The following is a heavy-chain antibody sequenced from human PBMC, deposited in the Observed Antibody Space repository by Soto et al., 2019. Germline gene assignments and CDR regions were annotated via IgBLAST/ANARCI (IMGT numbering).Heavy chain of an antibody. CDR3: AHSALHMITFGGVGVTGYDY. CDR2: IYWDDDK. D-gene: IGHD3-16*01. CDR1: GFSLSTSGVG. V-gene: IGHV2-5*02. Sequence: QITLKESGPTLVKPTQTLTLTCTFSGFSLSTSGVGVGWIRQPPGKALEWLALIYWDDDKRYSPSLKSRLTTPKDTSKNQVVLTMTNMDPVDTATYYCAHSALHMITFGGVGVTGYDYWGQGTLVTVSS. J-gene: IGHJ4*02.